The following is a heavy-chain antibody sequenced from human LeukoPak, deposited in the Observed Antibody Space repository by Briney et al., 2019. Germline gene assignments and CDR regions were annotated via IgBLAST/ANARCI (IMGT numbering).Heavy chain of an antibody. V-gene: IGHV4-59*08. J-gene: IGHJ4*02. D-gene: IGHD6-19*01. CDR1: GGSISSYY. CDR2: IYYSGST. CDR3: ARHLGSAVAAD. Sequence: SETLSLTCTVSGGSISSYYWSWIRQPPGKGLEWIGYIYYSGSTNYNPSLKSRVTISVDTSKNQFSLKLSSVTAADTAVYYCARHLGSAVAADWGQGTLVTVSS.